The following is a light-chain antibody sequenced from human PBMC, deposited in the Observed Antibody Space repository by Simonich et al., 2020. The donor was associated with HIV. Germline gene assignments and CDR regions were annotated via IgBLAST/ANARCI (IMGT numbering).Light chain of an antibody. CDR1: QSILYNSNNKNY. Sequence: DIVMTQSPDSLAVSLGERATINCKSSQSILYNSNNKNYLAWYQQKPGPPPKLLIDWASTREAVVPDRFSGSGSGTDFTLTISSLQAEDVAVYYCQQYYITPPTFGQGTQVEIK. CDR2: WAS. CDR3: QQYYITPPT. J-gene: IGKJ1*01. V-gene: IGKV4-1*01.